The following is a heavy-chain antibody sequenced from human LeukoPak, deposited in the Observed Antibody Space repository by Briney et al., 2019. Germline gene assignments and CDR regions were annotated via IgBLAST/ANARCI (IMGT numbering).Heavy chain of an antibody. CDR2: ISSNGDNT. Sequence: PGGSLRLSCSASGFTFSSYPMHWVRQAPGKGLEYVSAISSNGDNTYYADSVKGRFTISRDNSKNTLYLQMNSLRAEDTAVYYCAKEGFRSPEHSSTDYWGQGTLVTVSS. J-gene: IGHJ4*02. V-gene: IGHV3-64*04. CDR3: AKEGFRSPEHSSTDY. CDR1: GFTFSSYP. D-gene: IGHD6-13*01.